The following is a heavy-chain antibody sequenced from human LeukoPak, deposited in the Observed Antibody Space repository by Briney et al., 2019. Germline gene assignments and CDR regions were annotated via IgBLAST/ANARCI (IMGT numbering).Heavy chain of an antibody. CDR3: AKDGGYGSGSYYPDY. D-gene: IGHD3-10*01. J-gene: IGHJ4*02. Sequence: GGPLRLSCAASGFTFSSYWMKWVRQAPGKGLEWVASIKQDGSEIHYVDSVKGRFTISRDNAKKSLYLQMNSLRAEDTAVYYCAKDGGYGSGSYYPDYWGQGTLVTVSS. CDR1: GFTFSSYW. CDR2: IKQDGSEI. V-gene: IGHV3-7*05.